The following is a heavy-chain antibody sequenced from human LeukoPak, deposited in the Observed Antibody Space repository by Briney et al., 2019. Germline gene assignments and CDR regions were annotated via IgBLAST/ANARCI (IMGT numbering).Heavy chain of an antibody. CDR2: IYYSGST. J-gene: IGHJ6*03. Sequence: SETLSLTCTVSGGSISSSSYYWGWIRQPPGKGLEWIGSIYYSGSTYYNPSLKSRVTISIDTSKNQFSLKLSSVTAADTAVYYCARDGHYGDHYYYYYYMDVWGKGTTVTVSS. CDR1: GGSISSSSYY. V-gene: IGHV4-39*07. CDR3: ARDGHYGDHYYYYYYMDV. D-gene: IGHD4-17*01.